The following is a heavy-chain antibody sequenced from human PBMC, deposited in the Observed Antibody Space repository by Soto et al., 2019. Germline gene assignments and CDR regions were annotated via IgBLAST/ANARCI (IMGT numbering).Heavy chain of an antibody. CDR3: ARGRAAAGDYYYYGMDV. D-gene: IGHD6-13*01. J-gene: IGHJ6*02. V-gene: IGHV4-4*02. CDR2: IYHSGST. Sequence: SETLSLTCAVPGGSISSSNWWSWVRQPPGKGLEWIGEIYHSGSTNYNPSLKSRVTISVDKSKNQFSLKLSSVTAADTAVYYCARGRAAAGDYYYYGMDVWGQGTTVTVSS. CDR1: GGSISSSNW.